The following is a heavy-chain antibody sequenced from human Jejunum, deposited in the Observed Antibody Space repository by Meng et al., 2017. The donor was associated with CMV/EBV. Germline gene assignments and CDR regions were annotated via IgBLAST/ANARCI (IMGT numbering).Heavy chain of an antibody. J-gene: IGHJ4*02. CDR2: IVQDGSDK. CDR3: ARDSIAAPDY. CDR1: GFTFSISW. Sequence: SCAASGFTFSISWMRWVRQAPGKGLEWVANIVQDGSDKYYVDSVKGRFTISRDNAKNSVYLQMSSLTAEDTAVYYCARDSIAAPDYGGQGTLVTVSS. V-gene: IGHV3-7*01. D-gene: IGHD6-6*01.